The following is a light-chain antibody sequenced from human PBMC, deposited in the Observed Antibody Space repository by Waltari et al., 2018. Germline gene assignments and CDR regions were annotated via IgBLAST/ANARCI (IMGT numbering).Light chain of an antibody. J-gene: IGLJ1*01. CDR3: ASWDDRLSGYV. Sequence: QSVLTQPPAASGTPGQRVTISCSGRRSTLVNNLFYLYQQFPGTAPKLRIYKNYERPSGVPDRFSGSRSGTSASLAISGLRSEDEADYYCASWDDRLSGYVFGPGTKVIVL. CDR1: RSTLVNNL. CDR2: KNY. V-gene: IGLV1-47*01.